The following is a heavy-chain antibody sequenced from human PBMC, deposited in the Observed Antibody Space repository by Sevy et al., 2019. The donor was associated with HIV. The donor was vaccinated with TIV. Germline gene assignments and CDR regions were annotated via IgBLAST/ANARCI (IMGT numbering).Heavy chain of an antibody. CDR1: GFTFSNAW. Sequence: GGSLRLSCAASGFTFSNAWMSWVRQAPGKGLEWVGRIKSKTDGGTTDYAAPVKGRFTISRDDSKNTLYLQMNSLKTEDTSVYYCTTEHGSLECKGGDCYFNWFDPWGQGTLVTVSS. CDR3: TTEHGSLECKGGDCYFNWFDP. V-gene: IGHV3-15*01. J-gene: IGHJ5*02. CDR2: IKSKTDGGTT. D-gene: IGHD2-21*01.